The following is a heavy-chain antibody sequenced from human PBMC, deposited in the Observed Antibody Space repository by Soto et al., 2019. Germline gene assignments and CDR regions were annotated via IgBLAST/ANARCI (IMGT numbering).Heavy chain of an antibody. CDR3: VRDQYSSSYLVSAY. V-gene: IGHV4-38-2*02. CDR1: GYSINSGYY. CDR2: IYHSGIT. J-gene: IGHJ4*02. Sequence: NPSETMYLTRAVSGYSINSGYYWGCIRHPPGRGLDWIGSIYHSGITSYNPSLKSRVTMAVDTSKNQFSLKLTSVTATDTAVYFCVRDQYSSSYLVSAYWGQGDLVTVSS. D-gene: IGHD3-22*01.